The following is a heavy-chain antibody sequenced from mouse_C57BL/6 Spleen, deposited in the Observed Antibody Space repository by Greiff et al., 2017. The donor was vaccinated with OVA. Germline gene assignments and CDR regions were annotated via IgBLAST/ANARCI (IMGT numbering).Heavy chain of an antibody. CDR2: ISYDGSN. CDR1: GYSITSGYY. D-gene: IGHD1-1*01. Sequence: EVKLMESGPGLVKPSQSLSLTSSVTGYSITSGYYWNWIRQFPGNKLEWMGYISYDGSNNYNPSLKNRISITRDTSKNQFFLKLNSVTTEDTATYYCARGGTTVVAFDYWGQGTTLTVSS. J-gene: IGHJ2*01. V-gene: IGHV3-6*01. CDR3: ARGGTTVVAFDY.